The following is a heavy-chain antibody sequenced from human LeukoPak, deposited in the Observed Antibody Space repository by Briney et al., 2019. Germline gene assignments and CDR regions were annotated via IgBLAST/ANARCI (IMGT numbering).Heavy chain of an antibody. CDR2: IYSGGST. CDR3: ARDGGRTSSDAVEI. V-gene: IGHV3-53*01. J-gene: IGHJ3*02. CDR1: GFTVSNNY. Sequence: GGSLRLSCAASGFTVSNNYMSWVRQAPGKGLEWVSVIYSGGSTYYADSVKGRFTISRDNSKNTLYLQMNSLRAEDTAVYYCARDGGRTSSDAVEIWGQGTMVILSS. D-gene: IGHD2-2*01.